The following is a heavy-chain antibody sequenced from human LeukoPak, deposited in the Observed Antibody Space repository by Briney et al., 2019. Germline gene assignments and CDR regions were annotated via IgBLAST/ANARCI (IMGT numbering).Heavy chain of an antibody. Sequence: SETLSLTCTVSGGSISGGGYYWSWIRQHPGKGLEWIGYIYYSGSTYYNPSLKSRVTISVDTSKNQFSLKLGSVTAADTAVYYCARDHVVVVPAAKNDAFDIWGQGTMVTVSS. CDR3: ARDHVVVVPAAKNDAFDI. CDR1: GGSISGGGYY. J-gene: IGHJ3*02. CDR2: IYYSGST. V-gene: IGHV4-31*03. D-gene: IGHD2-2*01.